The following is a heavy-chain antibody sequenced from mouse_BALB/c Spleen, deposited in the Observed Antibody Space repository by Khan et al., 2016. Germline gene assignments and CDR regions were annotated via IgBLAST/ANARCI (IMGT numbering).Heavy chain of an antibody. D-gene: IGHD2-1*01. J-gene: IGHJ3*01. Sequence: QIQLVQSGPELKKPGETVKISCKASGYTFTNYGMTWVKQAPGKGLKWMGWINTNTGEPTYAEAFKGRFAFSLETSANTVYLQINNLKNEDTATYFCERYGTGTWFAYWGQGTLVTVSA. CDR1: GYTFTNYG. CDR3: ERYGTGTWFAY. V-gene: IGHV9-3*02. CDR2: INTNTGEP.